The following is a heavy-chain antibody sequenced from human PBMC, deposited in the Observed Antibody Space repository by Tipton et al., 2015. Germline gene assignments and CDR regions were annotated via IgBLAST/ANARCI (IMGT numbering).Heavy chain of an antibody. CDR3: AREGGAAAFDF. Sequence: GEALGRGAYYWHWIRQPPGKGLQWIGYIYHTESANYNPSLAGRVTMSVDTSNNHFSLKLTSVTAADTAVYYCAREGGAAAFDFWGQGTLVTVSS. CDR2: IYHTESA. CDR1: GEALGRGAYY. D-gene: IGHD4-17*01. J-gene: IGHJ4*02. V-gene: IGHV4-30-2*01.